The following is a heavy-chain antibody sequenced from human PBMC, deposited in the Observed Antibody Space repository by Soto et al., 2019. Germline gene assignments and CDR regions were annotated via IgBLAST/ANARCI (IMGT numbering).Heavy chain of an antibody. D-gene: IGHD6-25*01. CDR1: GYTFTNFS. CDR3: ARGRSVIRNYYGMDV. V-gene: IGHV1-3*01. CDR2: INAGSGYT. Sequence: QVPLVQSGAEVKKPGASVKISCEASGYTFTNFSIHWVRQAPGQRLEWMGWINAGSGYTKYSRRFQDRLIITRDSSASPPYMALSTLRSEDTAMFYCARGRSVIRNYYGMDVWCQGTTVTVSS. J-gene: IGHJ6*02.